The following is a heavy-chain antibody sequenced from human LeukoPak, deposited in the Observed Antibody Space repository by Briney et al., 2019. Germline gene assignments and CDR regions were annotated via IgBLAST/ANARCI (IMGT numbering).Heavy chain of an antibody. D-gene: IGHD4-11*01. V-gene: IGHV1-2*02. CDR3: ARAIDYLELWY. J-gene: IGHJ4*02. CDR2: INPNSGGT. CDR1: GFTFSNSA. Sequence: WASVKVSCKASGFTFSNSAMQWVRQAPGQGLEWMGWINPNSGGTNYAQKFQGRVTMTRDTSISTAYMELSRLRSDDTAVYYCARAIDYLELWYWGQGTLVTVSS.